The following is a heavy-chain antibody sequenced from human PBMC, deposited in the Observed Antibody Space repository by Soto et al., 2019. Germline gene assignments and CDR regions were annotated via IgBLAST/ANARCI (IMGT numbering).Heavy chain of an antibody. CDR2: IIPILGIA. Sequence: QVQLVQSGAEVKKPGSSVKVSCEASGGTFSSYTISWVRQAPGQGLEWMGRIIPILGIANYAQKFQGRVTITADKSTSTAYMELSSLRSEDTAVYYCARESGGYYDSSGYKAYFDLWGRGTLVTVSS. CDR3: ARESGGYYDSSGYKAYFDL. J-gene: IGHJ2*01. D-gene: IGHD3-22*01. CDR1: GGTFSSYT. V-gene: IGHV1-69*08.